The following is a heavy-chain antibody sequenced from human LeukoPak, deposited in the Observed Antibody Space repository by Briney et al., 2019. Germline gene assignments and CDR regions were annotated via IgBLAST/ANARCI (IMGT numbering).Heavy chain of an antibody. J-gene: IGHJ3*02. CDR3: ARDCSGGSCYGAFDI. CDR1: GASIRSGDYY. V-gene: IGHV4-30-4*01. Sequence: SETLSLTCTVSGASIRSGDYYWSWIRQPPGKGLEWIGYIYDSGSTYYNPSLKSRITISVDTSENRFSLKLSSVTASDTAVYYCARDCSGGSCYGAFDIWGQGTMVTVSS. CDR2: IYDSGST. D-gene: IGHD2-15*01.